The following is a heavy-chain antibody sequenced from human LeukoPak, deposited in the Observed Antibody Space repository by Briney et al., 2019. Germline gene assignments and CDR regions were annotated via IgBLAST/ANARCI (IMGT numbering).Heavy chain of an antibody. D-gene: IGHD3-10*01. CDR1: GGTFSSYS. CDR2: IIPILGIA. CDR3: ARDYGSGSYPAFDI. J-gene: IGHJ3*02. Sequence: ASVKVSCKASGGTFSSYSISWVLQAPGQGLEWMGRIIPILGIANYAQKFQGRVTITADKSTSTAYMELSSLRSEDTAVYYCARDYGSGSYPAFDIWGQGTMVTVSS. V-gene: IGHV1-69*04.